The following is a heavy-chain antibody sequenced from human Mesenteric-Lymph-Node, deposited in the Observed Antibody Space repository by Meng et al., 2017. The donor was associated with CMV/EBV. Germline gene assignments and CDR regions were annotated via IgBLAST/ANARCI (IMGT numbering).Heavy chain of an antibody. CDR2: MNPNSGNT. CDR1: GYTFTSYD. Sequence: ASVKVSCKASGYTFTSYDINWVRQATGHGLEWMGWMNPNSGNTGYAQKFQGRVTITRNTSISTAYMELSSLRSEDTAVYYCAGFYSGSYYYYYGMDVWGQGTTVTVSS. D-gene: IGHD1-26*01. CDR3: AGFYSGSYYYYYGMDV. J-gene: IGHJ6*02. V-gene: IGHV1-8*03.